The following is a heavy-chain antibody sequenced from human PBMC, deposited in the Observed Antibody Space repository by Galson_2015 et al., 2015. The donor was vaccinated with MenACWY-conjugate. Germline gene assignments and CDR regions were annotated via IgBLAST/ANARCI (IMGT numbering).Heavy chain of an antibody. V-gene: IGHV1-69-2*01. Sequence: VKVSCKVSGYTFMDYYMHWVQQAPGKGLEWMGLVDPEDAETKYAERFQGRVTISADTSTDTAYLELSSLRSEDTGVYYCATGGAKKLTTVTMHYWGQGTPVTVSS. CDR2: VDPEDAET. J-gene: IGHJ4*02. CDR3: ATGGAKKLTTVTMHY. D-gene: IGHD4-17*01. CDR1: GYTFMDYY.